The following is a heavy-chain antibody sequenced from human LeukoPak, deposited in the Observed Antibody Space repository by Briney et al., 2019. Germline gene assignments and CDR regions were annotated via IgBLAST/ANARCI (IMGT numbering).Heavy chain of an antibody. V-gene: IGHV4-59*01. J-gene: IGHJ4*02. CDR2: IYFSGTT. D-gene: IGHD6-13*01. Sequence: SETLSLTCTVSGGSISNYYWSWLRQPPGKGLEWIGYIYFSGTTNINPSLKSRVTISVDMSKNQFSLKLSSVTAADTAVYYCARVRIEAAGRGLDYWGQGTPVTVSS. CDR1: GGSISNYY. CDR3: ARVRIEAAGRGLDY.